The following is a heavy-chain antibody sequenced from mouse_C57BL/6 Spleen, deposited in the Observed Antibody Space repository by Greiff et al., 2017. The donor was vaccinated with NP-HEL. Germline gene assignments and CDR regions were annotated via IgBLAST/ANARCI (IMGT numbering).Heavy chain of an antibody. V-gene: IGHV5-6*01. Sequence: EVQLVESGGDLVKPGGSLKLSCAASGFTFSSYGMSWVRQTPDKRLEWVATISSGGSYTYYPDSVKGRFTISSDNAKNTLYLQMSSLKSEDTAMYYCARHDDYDYFDYWGQGTTLTVAS. J-gene: IGHJ2*01. CDR3: ARHDDYDYFDY. CDR2: ISSGGSYT. CDR1: GFTFSSYG. D-gene: IGHD2-4*01.